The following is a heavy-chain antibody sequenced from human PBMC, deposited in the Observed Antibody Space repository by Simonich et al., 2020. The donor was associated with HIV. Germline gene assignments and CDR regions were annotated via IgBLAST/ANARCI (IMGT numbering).Heavy chain of an antibody. Sequence: QVQLVQSGTEVKKPGASVKVSCKASGYTLTDNYMHWVRQAHGQGLEWMERINTKSSGTKYAQKFQGRVTRTRDTSISTAYMELSRLRSDDTAVYFCTRGPSHGAFDIWGQGTMVTVSS. CDR1: GYTLTDNY. J-gene: IGHJ3*02. CDR3: TRGPSHGAFDI. V-gene: IGHV1-2*06. CDR2: INTKSSGT.